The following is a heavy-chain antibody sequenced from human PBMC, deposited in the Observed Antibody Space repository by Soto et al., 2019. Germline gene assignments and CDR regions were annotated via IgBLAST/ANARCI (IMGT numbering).Heavy chain of an antibody. CDR1: GGSVTSGSYY. Sequence: PSETLSLTCTVSGGSVTSGSYYWSWLRQPPGKGLEWIGYIYYSGSTNYNPSLKSRVTISADTSKNQFSLRLTSVTAADTAAYFCARGFGRGWLQLKTFDNWGQGTLVTVSS. CDR3: ARGFGRGWLQLKTFDN. CDR2: IYYSGST. V-gene: IGHV4-61*01. J-gene: IGHJ4*02. D-gene: IGHD1-1*01.